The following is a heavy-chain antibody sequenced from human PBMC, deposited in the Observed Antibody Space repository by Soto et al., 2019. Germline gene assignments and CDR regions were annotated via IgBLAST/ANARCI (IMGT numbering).Heavy chain of an antibody. Sequence: SVKVSCKASGGTFSSYAISWVRQAPGQGLEWMGGIIPIFGTANYAQKFQGRVTTTADESTSTAYMELSSLRSEDTAVYYCARSGGDYYYYYGMDVWGQGTTVTVSS. CDR2: IIPIFGTA. CDR1: GGTFSSYA. D-gene: IGHD2-21*02. V-gene: IGHV1-69*13. J-gene: IGHJ6*02. CDR3: ARSGGDYYYYYGMDV.